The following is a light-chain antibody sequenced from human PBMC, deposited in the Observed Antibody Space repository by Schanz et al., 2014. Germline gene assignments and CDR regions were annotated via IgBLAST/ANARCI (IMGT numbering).Light chain of an antibody. J-gene: IGLJ1*01. Sequence: QSALTQTRSGEGDRGKSVTISGKGNIREGSSYNYISWYQQLPGKAPKLMIYEVSKRPSGVPDCFSGSKSGNTASLTISGLQPEDEADYYCSSYAGGNSLYVFGTGTKLTVL. CDR2: EVS. CDR1: IREGSSYNY. V-gene: IGLV2-11*01. CDR3: SSYAGGNSLYV.